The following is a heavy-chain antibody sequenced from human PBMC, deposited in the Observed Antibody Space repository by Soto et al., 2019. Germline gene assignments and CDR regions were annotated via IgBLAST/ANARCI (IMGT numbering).Heavy chain of an antibody. Sequence: GASVKVYCKTSGGTFSSYAISWVRQAPGQGLEWMGGIIPIFGTANYAQKFQGRVTITADESTSTAYMELSSLRSEDTAVYYCARDRRDGYNLGYWGQGTLVTVSS. CDR1: GGTFSSYA. D-gene: IGHD5-12*01. V-gene: IGHV1-69*13. J-gene: IGHJ4*02. CDR3: ARDRRDGYNLGY. CDR2: IIPIFGTA.